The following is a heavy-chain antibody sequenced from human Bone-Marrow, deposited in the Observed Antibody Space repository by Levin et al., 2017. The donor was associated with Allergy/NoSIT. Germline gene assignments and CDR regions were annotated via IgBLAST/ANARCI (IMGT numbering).Heavy chain of an antibody. D-gene: IGHD5/OR15-5a*01. CDR2: IEWDDDK. Sequence: QTLSLTCTFSGFSLRTSGMCVTWIRQPPGKALEWLALIEWDDDKYYSTSLKTRLTISKGTSKNQVVLTMTNMDPVDTATYYCARVNRVVSTDDYFDDCGQGTLVTVSS. CDR3: ARVNRVVSTDDYFDD. V-gene: IGHV2-70*01. J-gene: IGHJ4*02. CDR1: GFSLRTSGMC.